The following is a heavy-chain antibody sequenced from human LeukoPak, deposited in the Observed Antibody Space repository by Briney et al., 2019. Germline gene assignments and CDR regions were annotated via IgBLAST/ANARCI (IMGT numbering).Heavy chain of an antibody. CDR1: GGSISSRNW. CDR3: ARVTGYMIEDYFDS. J-gene: IGHJ4*02. Sequence: PSGTLSLTCAVSGGSISSRNWWSWVRQPPGKGLEWIAEIHHSGSTDYNPSLKSRVTISVDKSKNQFSLKLSSVTAADTAVYYCARVTGYMIEDYFDSWGQGTLVTVSS. CDR2: IHHSGST. V-gene: IGHV4-4*02. D-gene: IGHD3-22*01.